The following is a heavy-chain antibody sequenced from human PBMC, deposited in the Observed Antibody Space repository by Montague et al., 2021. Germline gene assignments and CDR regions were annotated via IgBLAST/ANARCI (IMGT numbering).Heavy chain of an antibody. V-gene: IGHV4-34*01. CDR3: ARGLFGTVNGQYSGGWYYFDK. Sequence: SETLSLTCGLSGGSLSGYYWAWIRQTPGKGLEWIGNINHSGSAKYKPSLKNRVSISVGTSNNQFFLDLTSVTAADTAMYFCARGLFGTVNGQYSGGWYYFDKWGQGTMVTVSS. J-gene: IGHJ4*02. CDR2: INHSGSA. CDR1: GGSLSGYY. D-gene: IGHD1-26*01.